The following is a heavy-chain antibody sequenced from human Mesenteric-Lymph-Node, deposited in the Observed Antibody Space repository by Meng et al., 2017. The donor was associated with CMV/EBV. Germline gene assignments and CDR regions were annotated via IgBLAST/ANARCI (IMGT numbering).Heavy chain of an antibody. V-gene: IGHV3-30*02. D-gene: IGHD2-2*01. CDR2: IRYDGSNK. CDR3: AKDARSCSSTSCYFQH. CDR1: GFTFSSYG. Sequence: GGSLRLSCAASGFTFSSYGMHWVRQAPGKGLEWVAFIRYDGSNKYYADSVKGRFTISRDNSKNTLYLQMNSLRAEDTAVYYCAKDARSCSSTSCYFQHWGQGTLVTVSS. J-gene: IGHJ1*01.